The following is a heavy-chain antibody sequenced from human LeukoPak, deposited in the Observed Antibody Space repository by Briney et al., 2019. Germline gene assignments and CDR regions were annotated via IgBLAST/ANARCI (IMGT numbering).Heavy chain of an antibody. V-gene: IGHV5-51*01. J-gene: IGHJ6*04. CDR3: ARQQVAYYYYYGMDV. D-gene: IGHD2-15*01. CDR2: IYPGDSDT. Sequence: GESLKISCKGSGYRFATYWIGWVRQMPGKGLEWMGIIYPGDSDTRYSPSFQGQVTISADRSISTAFLQWSSLKASDTAMYYCARQQVAYYYYYGMDVWGKGTTVTVSS. CDR1: GYRFATYW.